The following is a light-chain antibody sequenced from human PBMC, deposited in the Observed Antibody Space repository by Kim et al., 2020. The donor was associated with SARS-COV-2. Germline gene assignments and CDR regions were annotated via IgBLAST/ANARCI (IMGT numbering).Light chain of an antibody. V-gene: IGLV2-8*01. CDR3: SSYGGSNNYV. CDR2: EVS. Sequence: GQSVTSSCTGTSSDVGGYNYVSWYQQHPGKAPKLMIYEVSKRPSGVPDRFSGSKSGNTASLTVSGLQAEDEADYYCSSYGGSNNYVFGTGTKVTVL. CDR1: SSDVGGYNY. J-gene: IGLJ1*01.